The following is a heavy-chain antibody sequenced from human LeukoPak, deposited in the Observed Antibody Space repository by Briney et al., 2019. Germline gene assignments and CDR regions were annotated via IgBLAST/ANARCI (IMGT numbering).Heavy chain of an antibody. CDR3: AKGRPYGDYVSDFDH. J-gene: IGHJ4*02. D-gene: IGHD4-17*01. V-gene: IGHV3-23*01. Sequence: PGGSLRLSCAASGFTFNSYVMSWVRQTPGKGLEWVSYISTRGGSTYYADSVKGRFTISRDNSKNTLNLQMNSLRAEDTAVYYCAKGRPYGDYVSDFDHWGQGTLVTVSS. CDR2: ISTRGGST. CDR1: GFTFNSYV.